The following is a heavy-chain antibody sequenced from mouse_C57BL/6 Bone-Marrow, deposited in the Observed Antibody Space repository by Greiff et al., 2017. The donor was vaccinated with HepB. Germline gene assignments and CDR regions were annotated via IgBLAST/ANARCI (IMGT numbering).Heavy chain of an antibody. V-gene: IGHV1-62-2*01. D-gene: IGHD2-1*01. CDR3: ARHEEYYGNFRGYAMDY. J-gene: IGHJ4*01. CDR1: GYTFTEYT. CDR2: FYPGSGSI. Sequence: VQGVESGAELVKPGASVKLSCKASGYTFTEYTIHWVKQRSGQGLEWIGWFYPGSGSIKYNEKFKDKATLTADTSSSTVYMELSRLTSEDSAVYFCARHEEYYGNFRGYAMDYWGQGTSVTVSS.